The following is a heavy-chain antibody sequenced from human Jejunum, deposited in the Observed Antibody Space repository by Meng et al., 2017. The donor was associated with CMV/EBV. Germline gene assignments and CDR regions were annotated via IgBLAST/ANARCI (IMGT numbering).Heavy chain of an antibody. CDR2: INPNSGDT. J-gene: IGHJ4*02. CDR1: GYNFTGYY. V-gene: IGHV1-2*02. Sequence: SGYNFTGYYMHWGRQAPGQGPEWMGWINPNSGDTTYAQQFQGRVTMTRDTSISTAYMELSSLRSDDTAVYYCATSSSGFDFWTDYWGQGTLVTVSS. D-gene: IGHD5-12*01. CDR3: ATSSSGFDFWTDY.